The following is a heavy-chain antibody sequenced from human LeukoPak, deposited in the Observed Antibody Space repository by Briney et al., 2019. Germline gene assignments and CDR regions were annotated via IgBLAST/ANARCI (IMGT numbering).Heavy chain of an antibody. V-gene: IGHV3-53*01. CDR3: ATPGGSGDYPYPTYFNY. CDR1: GFTVAANY. D-gene: IGHD3-10*01. Sequence: PGGSLRLSCAVSGFTVAANYMTWVRQAPGKGLEWVSVFYSGGSAYYADSVKGRFTISRDLSKNTLFLQMNSLRAEDTAVYYCATPGGSGDYPYPTYFNYWGRGTLITVSS. CDR2: FYSGGSA. J-gene: IGHJ4*02.